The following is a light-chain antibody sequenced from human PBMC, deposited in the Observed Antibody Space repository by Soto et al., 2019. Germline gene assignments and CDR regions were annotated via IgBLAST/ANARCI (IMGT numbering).Light chain of an antibody. Sequence: EIVLTQSPATLSLSPGEIATLSCRASQSVSSYLAWYQQKPGQAPRLLIYDASNRATGIPARFSGSGSGTDFTLTSSSLEPEDFAVYYCQQRSNWPPYTFGQGTKLEIK. CDR3: QQRSNWPPYT. V-gene: IGKV3-11*01. CDR1: QSVSSY. J-gene: IGKJ2*01. CDR2: DAS.